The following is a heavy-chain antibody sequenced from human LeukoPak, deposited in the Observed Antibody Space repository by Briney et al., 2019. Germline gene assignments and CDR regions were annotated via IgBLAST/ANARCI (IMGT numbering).Heavy chain of an antibody. Sequence: GGSLRLSCAASGLTITNYTMHWVRQAPGEGLEWVSSISSGSTYIYYADSVKGRFTISRDNAKNTLYLQMNSLRAEDTAVYYCARIGIDDYVWGSQPPYWFDPWGRGNRVTVSS. CDR3: ARIGIDDYVWGSQPPYWFDP. CDR2: ISSGSTYI. V-gene: IGHV3-21*01. J-gene: IGHJ5*02. D-gene: IGHD3-16*01. CDR1: GLTITNYT.